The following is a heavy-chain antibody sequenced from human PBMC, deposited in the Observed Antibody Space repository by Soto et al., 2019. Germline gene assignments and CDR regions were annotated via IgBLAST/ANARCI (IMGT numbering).Heavy chain of an antibody. CDR3: ASIWFGTWETFDY. D-gene: IGHD3-10*01. J-gene: IGHJ4*02. Sequence: QLQLQESGPGLVKPSETVSLTCTVSGGSISNYSYYWGWIRQPPGKGLEWIASIYYSGGTYYNPSLKSRVTISVDTSKNQFSLKLTSVTAADTAVYYCASIWFGTWETFDYWGQGTLVTVSS. CDR1: GGSISNYSYY. CDR2: IYYSGGT. V-gene: IGHV4-39*01.